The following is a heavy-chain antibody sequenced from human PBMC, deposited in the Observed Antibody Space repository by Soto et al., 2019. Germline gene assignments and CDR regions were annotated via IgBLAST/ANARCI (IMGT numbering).Heavy chain of an antibody. J-gene: IGHJ5*02. CDR2: INPHGGST. D-gene: IGHD3-3*01. Sequence: ASVKVSCKAPGDTFTSYYLNWVRQAPGQGLEWMGVINPHGGSTKYAQKFQGRITMTRDTSRSTVYMELSSLRSDDTAIYYCARSSGGNFGIIIEGSNWFDPWGQGTLVTISS. V-gene: IGHV1-46*01. CDR1: GDTFTSYY. CDR3: ARSSGGNFGIIIEGSNWFDP.